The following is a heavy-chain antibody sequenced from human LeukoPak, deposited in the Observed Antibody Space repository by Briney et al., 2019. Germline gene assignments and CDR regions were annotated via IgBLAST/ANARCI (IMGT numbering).Heavy chain of an antibody. J-gene: IGHJ4*02. CDR1: GGTFSSYA. V-gene: IGHV1-69*13. D-gene: IGHD3-10*01. Sequence: GASVKVSCKASGGTFSSYAISWVRQAPGQGLEWMGGIIPIFGTANYAQKFQGRVTITADESTSTAYMELSSLRSEDTAVYYCALVRLVRDRDYWGQGTLVTVSS. CDR2: IIPIFGTA. CDR3: ALVRLVRDRDY.